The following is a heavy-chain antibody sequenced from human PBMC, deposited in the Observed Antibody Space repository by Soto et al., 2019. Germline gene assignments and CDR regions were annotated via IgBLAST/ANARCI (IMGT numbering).Heavy chain of an antibody. V-gene: IGHV3-30*18. CDR2: ISYDGSNK. CDR3: AKGFDL. Sequence: VQLVESGGGVVQPGRSLRLSCAASGFTFSSYGMHWVRQAPGKGLEWVAVISYDGSNKYYADSVKGRFTISRDNSKNTLYLQMNSLRAEDTAVYYCAKGFDLWGRGTLVTVSS. J-gene: IGHJ2*01. CDR1: GFTFSSYG.